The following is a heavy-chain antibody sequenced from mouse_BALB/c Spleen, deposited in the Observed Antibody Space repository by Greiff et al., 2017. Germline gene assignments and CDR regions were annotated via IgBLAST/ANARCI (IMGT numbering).Heavy chain of an antibody. J-gene: IGHJ3*01. V-gene: IGHV1-31*01. CDR3: ARSYYGNTKGFAY. CDR1: GYSFTGYY. CDR2: INPYNGAT. D-gene: IGHD2-1*01. Sequence: VQLQQSGPELVKPGASVKISCKASGYSFTGYYMHWVKQSHVKSLEWIGRINPYNGATSYNQNFKDKASLTVDKSSSTAYMELHSLTSEDSAVYYCARSYYGNTKGFAYWGQGTLVTVSA.